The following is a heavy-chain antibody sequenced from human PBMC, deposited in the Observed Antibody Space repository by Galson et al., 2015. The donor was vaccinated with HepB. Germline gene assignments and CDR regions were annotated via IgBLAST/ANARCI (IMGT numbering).Heavy chain of an antibody. CDR1: GFTFFSHG. V-gene: IGHV3-30*18. J-gene: IGHJ4*02. CDR2: ISYDGNSE. Sequence: SLRLSCAASGFTFFSHGMHWVRQAPGKGLEWVAVISYDGNSEYYADSVKGRFTISRDNSKNTVYLQMNSLRAEDTAIYYCAKISGWSFFDYWGQGTLVTVSS. D-gene: IGHD6-19*01. CDR3: AKISGWSFFDY.